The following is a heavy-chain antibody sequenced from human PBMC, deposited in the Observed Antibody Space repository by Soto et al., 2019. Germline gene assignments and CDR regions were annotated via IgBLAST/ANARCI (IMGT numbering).Heavy chain of an antibody. J-gene: IGHJ5*02. CDR3: AREAAAWNYFDP. D-gene: IGHD6-13*01. CDR1: GGSISSYY. CDR2: IYYSGST. V-gene: IGHV4-59*01. Sequence: SETLSLTCTVSGGSISSYYWSWIRQPPGKGLEWIGYIYYSGSTNYNPSLKSRVTISVDTSKNQFSLKLSSVTAADTAVYYCAREAAAWNYFDPWGQGILVSISA.